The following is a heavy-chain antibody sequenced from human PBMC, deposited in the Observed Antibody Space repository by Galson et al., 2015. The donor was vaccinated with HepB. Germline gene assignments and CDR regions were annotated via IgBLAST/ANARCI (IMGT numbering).Heavy chain of an antibody. Sequence: SVKVSCKASGYTFTSYGISWVRQAPGQGLEWMGWISAYSGNTNYAQKLQGRVTMTTDTSTSTAYMELRSLRSDDTAVYYCARGRVGYSSSSDGGGFDYWGQGTLVTVSS. D-gene: IGHD6-6*01. CDR2: ISAYSGNT. CDR1: GYTFTSYG. V-gene: IGHV1-18*01. CDR3: ARGRVGYSSSSDGGGFDY. J-gene: IGHJ4*02.